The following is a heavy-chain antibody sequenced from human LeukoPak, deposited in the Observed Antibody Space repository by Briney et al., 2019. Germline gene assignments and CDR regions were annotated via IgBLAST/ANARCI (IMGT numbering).Heavy chain of an antibody. Sequence: SETLSLTCTVSGGSISNYYWSWLRQPPGKGLEWIGYIYYSGSTNYNPSLKSRVTMSTDTSKNQFSLRLNSVTAADTAMYYCATTENSSGWFAYWGQGTLVTVSS. CDR3: ATTENSSGWFAY. D-gene: IGHD6-19*01. CDR1: GGSISNYY. J-gene: IGHJ4*02. V-gene: IGHV4-59*08. CDR2: IYYSGST.